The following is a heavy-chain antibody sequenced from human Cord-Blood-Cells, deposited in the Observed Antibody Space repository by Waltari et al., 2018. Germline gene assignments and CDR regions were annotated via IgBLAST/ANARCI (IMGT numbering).Heavy chain of an antibody. V-gene: IGHV3-23*01. J-gene: IGHJ4*02. CDR1: GFTFSSYA. CDR3: ANTIYGDYDY. Sequence: EVQLLESGGGLVQPGGSLRLSCAASGFTFSSYAMSWVRQAPGKGLDWVSAISGSGGSTYYADAGKGRFTISRDNSKNTLYLQMNSRRAEDTAVYYCANTIYGDYDYWGQGTLVTVSS. D-gene: IGHD4-17*01. CDR2: ISGSGGST.